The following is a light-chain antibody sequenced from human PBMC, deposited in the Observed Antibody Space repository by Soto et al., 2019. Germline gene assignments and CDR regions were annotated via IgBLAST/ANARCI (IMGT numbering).Light chain of an antibody. V-gene: IGLV2-14*01. CDR1: SSDVGGYNY. J-gene: IGLJ2*01. CDR2: DVS. CDR3: SSYTRSSTLGVV. Sequence: QSALTQPASVSGSTGQSITISCTGTSSDVGGYNYVSWYQQHPGKAPKLMIYDVSNRPSGVSNRFSGSKSGNTASLTISGLQAEDEADYYCSSYTRSSTLGVVFGGGTKLTVL.